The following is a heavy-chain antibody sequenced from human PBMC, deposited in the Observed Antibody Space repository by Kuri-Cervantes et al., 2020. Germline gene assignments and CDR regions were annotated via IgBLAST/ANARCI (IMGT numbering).Heavy chain of an antibody. Sequence: SETLSLTCAVYGGSFSGYYWSWIRQPPGKGLEWIGHIYYSGSTNYNPSLKSRVTISVDTSKNQFSLKLSSVTAADTAVYYCARDRGSDYYDSSGDAAFDIWGQGTMVTVSS. CDR1: GGSFSGYY. CDR2: IYYSGST. V-gene: IGHV4-59*01. CDR3: ARDRGSDYYDSSGDAAFDI. J-gene: IGHJ3*02. D-gene: IGHD3-22*01.